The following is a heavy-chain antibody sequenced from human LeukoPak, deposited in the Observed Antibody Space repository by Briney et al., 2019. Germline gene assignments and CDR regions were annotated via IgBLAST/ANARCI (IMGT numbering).Heavy chain of an antibody. V-gene: IGHV3-30-3*01. CDR3: ARVGFDYGDYLFDY. Sequence: GGSLRLSCAAPGFTFSSYAMHWVRQAPGKGLEWVAVISYDGSNKYYADSVKGRFTISRDNSKNTLYLQMSSLRAEDTAVYYCARVGFDYGDYLFDYWGQGTLVTVSS. CDR2: ISYDGSNK. D-gene: IGHD4-17*01. J-gene: IGHJ4*02. CDR1: GFTFSSYA.